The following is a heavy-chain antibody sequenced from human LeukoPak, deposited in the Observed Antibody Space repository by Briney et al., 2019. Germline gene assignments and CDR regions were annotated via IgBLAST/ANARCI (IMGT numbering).Heavy chain of an antibody. V-gene: IGHV3-23*01. D-gene: IGHD2-2*02. Sequence: GGSLRLSCAASGFTFSSYAMSWVRQAPGKGLEWVSAISGSGGSTYYADSVKGRFTISRDNSKNTLYLQMNSLRAEDTAVYYCAKWSCSSTSCYTKFGYYYYGMDVWGQGTTVTVSS. CDR2: ISGSGGST. CDR3: AKWSCSSTSCYTKFGYYYYGMDV. J-gene: IGHJ6*02. CDR1: GFTFSSYA.